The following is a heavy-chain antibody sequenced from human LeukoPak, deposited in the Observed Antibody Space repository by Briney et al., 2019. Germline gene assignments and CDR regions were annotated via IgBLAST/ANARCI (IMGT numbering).Heavy chain of an antibody. CDR3: ARGVYYYGSGTYYNYYMDV. J-gene: IGHJ6*03. D-gene: IGHD3-10*01. V-gene: IGHV4-4*07. Sequence: PSETLSLTCTVSGGSISGYYWSWSRQPAGKGLEWIGLIYSSGYTNYNPSLQSRVAMSVDTSKNQFSLKLSSVTAADTAVYYCARGVYYYGSGTYYNYYMDVWGKGTTVTVSS. CDR1: GGSISGYY. CDR2: IYSSGYT.